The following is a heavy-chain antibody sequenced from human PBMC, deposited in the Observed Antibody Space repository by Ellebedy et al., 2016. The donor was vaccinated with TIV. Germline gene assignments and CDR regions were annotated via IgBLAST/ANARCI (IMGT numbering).Heavy chain of an antibody. V-gene: IGHV3-66*01. CDR1: GFTVSNNY. D-gene: IGHD6-6*01. CDR3: ARDGGAARTAPPDY. CDR2: IYSTGDT. Sequence: PGGSLRLSCAASGFTVSNNYMRWVRQAPGKGLEWVSLIYSTGDTHYADFVKGRFTISRDNSKNTVYLQMNSLRVEDKAVYYCARDGGAARTAPPDYWGQGTLVTVSS. J-gene: IGHJ4*02.